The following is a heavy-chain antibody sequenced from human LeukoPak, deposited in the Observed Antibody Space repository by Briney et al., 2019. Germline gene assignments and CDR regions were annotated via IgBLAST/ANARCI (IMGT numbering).Heavy chain of an antibody. J-gene: IGHJ4*02. CDR2: IYYSGST. Sequence: SGTLSLTCTVSGGSISSYYWSWIRQPPGKGLEWIGYIYYSGSTNYNPSLKSRVTISVDTSKNQFSLKLSSVTAADTAVYYCARETYYYDSSGYYYGYYFDYWGQGTLVTVSS. CDR1: GGSISSYY. V-gene: IGHV4-59*01. D-gene: IGHD3-22*01. CDR3: ARETYYYDSSGYYYGYYFDY.